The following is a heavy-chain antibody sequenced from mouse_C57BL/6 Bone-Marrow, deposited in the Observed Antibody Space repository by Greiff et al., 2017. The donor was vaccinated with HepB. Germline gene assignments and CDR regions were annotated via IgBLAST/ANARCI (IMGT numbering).Heavy chain of an antibody. D-gene: IGHD1-1*01. CDR2: IRNKANGYTT. V-gene: IGHV7-3*01. Sequence: EVQLVESGGGLVQPGGSLSLSCAASGFTFTDYYMSWVRQPPGKALEWLGFIRNKANGYTTEYSASVKGRFTISRDNFQSILYLQMNALRAEDSATYYCARSALITTVVGDYAMDYWGQGTSVTVSS. CDR1: GFTFTDYY. J-gene: IGHJ4*01. CDR3: ARSALITTVVGDYAMDY.